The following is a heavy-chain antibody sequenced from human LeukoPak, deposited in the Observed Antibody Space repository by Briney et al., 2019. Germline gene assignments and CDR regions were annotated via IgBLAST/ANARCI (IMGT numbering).Heavy chain of an antibody. CDR3: ARGRSPSTAQYGMDV. CDR1: GYTFTSYY. Sequence: ASVKVSCKASGYTFTSYYMHWVRQAPGQGLEWMGIINPSGGSTSYAQKFQGRVTMTRGTSTSTVYMELSSLRSEDTAVYYCARGRSPSTAQYGMDVWGQGTTVTVSS. J-gene: IGHJ6*02. D-gene: IGHD6-13*01. CDR2: INPSGGST. V-gene: IGHV1-46*01.